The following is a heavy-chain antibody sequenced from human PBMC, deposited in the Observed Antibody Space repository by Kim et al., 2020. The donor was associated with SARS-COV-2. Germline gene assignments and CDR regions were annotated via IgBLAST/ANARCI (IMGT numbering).Heavy chain of an antibody. CDR2: ICRDSSNI. D-gene: IGHD1-26*01. CDR3: AKDVGPRVGAIRY. Sequence: GGSLRLSCETSGFTFSNYAMHWVRQGPAKGLEWVSVICRDSSNIEYADSVKGRFTISRDNAKNTLYLQMNSLRLEDTALFYCAKDVGPRVGAIRYWGQG. V-gene: IGHV3-NL1*01. J-gene: IGHJ4*02. CDR1: GFTFSNYA.